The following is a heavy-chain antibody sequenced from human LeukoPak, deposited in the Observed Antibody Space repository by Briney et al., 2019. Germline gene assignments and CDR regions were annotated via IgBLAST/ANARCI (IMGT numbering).Heavy chain of an antibody. CDR2: ISSSSSYI. Sequence: PGGSLRLSCAASGFTFSSYSMNWVRQAPGKGLEWVSSISSSSSYIYYADSVKGRFTISRDNAKNSLYLQMNSLRAEDTAVYYCAKSGGWHQSPYGYWGQGTLVTVSS. D-gene: IGHD6-19*01. V-gene: IGHV3-21*04. CDR3: AKSGGWHQSPYGY. CDR1: GFTFSSYS. J-gene: IGHJ4*02.